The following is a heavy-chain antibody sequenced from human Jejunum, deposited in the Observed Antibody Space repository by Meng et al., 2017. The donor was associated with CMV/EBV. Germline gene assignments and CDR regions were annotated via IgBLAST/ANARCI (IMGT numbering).Heavy chain of an antibody. J-gene: IGHJ5*02. Sequence: LRLSCAASGFTFTNSWMHWVSQAPGRGLVWVSRIKSDGGTTYADFVKGRFTISRDNAKNTLYLQMSSLRPDDTAVYYCVRDTSSWPWGQGTLVTVSS. CDR1: GFTFTNSW. CDR3: VRDTSSWP. CDR2: IKSDGGT. D-gene: IGHD6-13*01. V-gene: IGHV3-74*01.